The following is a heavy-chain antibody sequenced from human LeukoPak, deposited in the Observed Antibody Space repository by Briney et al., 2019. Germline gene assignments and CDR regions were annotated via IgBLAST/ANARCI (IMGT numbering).Heavy chain of an antibody. Sequence: EASVKVSCKASGYTFTSYGISWVRQAPGQGLEWMGWISAYNGNTNYAQKLQGRVTMTTDTSTSTAYMELRSLRSDDTAVYYCARAGAVGATNPLGVYWGQGTLVTVSS. V-gene: IGHV1-18*01. D-gene: IGHD1-26*01. J-gene: IGHJ4*02. CDR2: ISAYNGNT. CDR1: GYTFTSYG. CDR3: ARAGAVGATNPLGVY.